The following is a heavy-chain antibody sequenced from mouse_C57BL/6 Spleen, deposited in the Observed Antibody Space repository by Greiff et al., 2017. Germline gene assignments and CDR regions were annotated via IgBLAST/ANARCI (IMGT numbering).Heavy chain of an antibody. D-gene: IGHD1-1*01. V-gene: IGHV1-74*01. CDR3: ARKGGYYGSDSYFDY. CDR2: LHPSDSDT. CDR1: GYTFTSYW. J-gene: IGHJ2*01. Sequence: VQLQQPGAELVKPGASVQVSCKASGYTFTSYWLHWVKQRPGHGLEWIGRLHPSDSDTNSNQKFKGKATLTVYQSSSTAYMQLSRLTSEDSAVYYCARKGGYYGSDSYFDYWGQGTTLTVSS.